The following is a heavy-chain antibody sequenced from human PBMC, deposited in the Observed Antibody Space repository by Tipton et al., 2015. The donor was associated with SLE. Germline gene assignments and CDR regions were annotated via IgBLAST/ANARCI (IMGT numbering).Heavy chain of an antibody. Sequence: TLSLTCAVYGGSFSGYYWSWIRQSPGKGLAWIAEINHRGGTYYNPSLKSRVTISVDTSENQFSLRLSSVTAADTAVYYCAREEMITVIRGTTGAYWGQGTLVTVSS. D-gene: IGHD3-10*01. V-gene: IGHV4-34*01. CDR3: AREEMITVIRGTTGAY. CDR2: INHRGGT. CDR1: GGSFSGYY. J-gene: IGHJ4*02.